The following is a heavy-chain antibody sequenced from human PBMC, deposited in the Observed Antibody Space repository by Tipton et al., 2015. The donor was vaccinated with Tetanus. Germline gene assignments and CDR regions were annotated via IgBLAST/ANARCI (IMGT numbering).Heavy chain of an antibody. V-gene: IGHV3-33*01. CDR2: IWNDGSYK. CDR1: GFTFSTNA. D-gene: IGHD5-18*01. J-gene: IGHJ6*02. Sequence: SLRLSCAASGFTFSTNAMHWVRQAPGKGLEWVAAIWNDGSYKYYADSVKGRFTVSRDNPKNTLYLEMNSLRAEDTAVYYCARVGISQNAYSYVYHGLDVWGQGTTVTVSS. CDR3: ARVGISQNAYSYVYHGLDV.